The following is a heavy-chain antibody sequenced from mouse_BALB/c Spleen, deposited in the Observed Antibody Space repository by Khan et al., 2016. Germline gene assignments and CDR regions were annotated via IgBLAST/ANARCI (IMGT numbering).Heavy chain of an antibody. CDR1: GYTFTSYW. Sequence: QVQLKQSGAELAKPGASVKMSCKASGYTFTSYWMHWVKQRPGQGLEWIGYINPSTGYTEYNQKFKDKATLTADKSSSTAYMQLSSLTSEDSAVXYCARVFAYWGKGTLVTVSA. J-gene: IGHJ3*01. CDR3: ARVFAY. V-gene: IGHV1-7*01. CDR2: INPSTGYT.